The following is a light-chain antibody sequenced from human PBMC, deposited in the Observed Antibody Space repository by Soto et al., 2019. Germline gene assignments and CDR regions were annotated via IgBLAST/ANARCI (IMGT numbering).Light chain of an antibody. Sequence: DIQMTQSPSTLSASVGDRVTITCRASHSVNAWLAWYQQKPGKAPNLLIYKASSLQSGVPSRFSGSGSGTEFTLTISSLQPDDFATFYCQQYFSYPWTFGQGTKVEIK. CDR3: QQYFSYPWT. J-gene: IGKJ1*01. CDR2: KAS. CDR1: HSVNAW. V-gene: IGKV1-5*03.